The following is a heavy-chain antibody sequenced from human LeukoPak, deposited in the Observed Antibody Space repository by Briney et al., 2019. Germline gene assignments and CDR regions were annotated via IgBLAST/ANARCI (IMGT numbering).Heavy chain of an antibody. D-gene: IGHD3-22*01. J-gene: IGHJ3*02. Sequence: GNSLKISCKGSGDTFTNYWIAWVRQMPGKGLEWMGIINPGDSQTRYSPSLQGQVTISVDKSIRTAYLQWSSLRSSDTAMYYCARLLYYYDSSGYYYAPKAFDIWGQGTMVTVSS. CDR2: INPGDSQT. V-gene: IGHV5-51*01. CDR3: ARLLYYYDSSGYYYAPKAFDI. CDR1: GDTFTNYW.